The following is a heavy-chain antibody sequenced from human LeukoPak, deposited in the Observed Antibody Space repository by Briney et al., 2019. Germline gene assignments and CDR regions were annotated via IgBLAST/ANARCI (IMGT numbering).Heavy chain of an antibody. CDR1: GYSISSGYY. J-gene: IGHJ6*03. D-gene: IGHD4-11*01. Sequence: SETLSLTCAVSGYSISSGYYWGWIRRPPGKGLEWIGRIYTSGSTNYNPSLKSRVTMSVDTSKNQFSLKLSSVTAADTAVYYCARVWGTVTHYYYYYMDVWGKGTTVTVSS. CDR3: ARVWGTVTHYYYYYMDV. CDR2: IYTSGST. V-gene: IGHV4-38-2*01.